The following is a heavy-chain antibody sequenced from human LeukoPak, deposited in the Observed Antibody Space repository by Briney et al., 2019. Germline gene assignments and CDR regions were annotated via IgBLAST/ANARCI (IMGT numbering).Heavy chain of an antibody. D-gene: IGHD3-10*01. CDR1: GYSISSGYY. CDR2: IYHSGST. J-gene: IGHJ6*03. CDR3: ARVAYYGSGSYHYYYYYMDV. Sequence: SETLSLTCTVSGYSISSGYYWGWIRQPPGKGLEWIGSIYHSGSTYYNPSLKSRVTISVDTSKNQFSLKLSSVTAADTAVYYCARVAYYGSGSYHYYYYYMDVWGKGTTVTVSS. V-gene: IGHV4-38-2*02.